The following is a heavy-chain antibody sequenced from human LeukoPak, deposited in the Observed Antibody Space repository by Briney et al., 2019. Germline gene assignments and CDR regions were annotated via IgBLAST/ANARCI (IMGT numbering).Heavy chain of an antibody. CDR3: ARGPPESTSSDY. CDR2: MRPNNGNT. D-gene: IGHD2-2*01. CDR1: GYTFTSYD. V-gene: IGHV1-8*01. J-gene: IGHJ4*02. Sequence: GASVKVSCKASGYTFTSYDVNWVRQAAGQGLEWIGWMRPNNGNTGYAQKFQDRVTMTRDTSINTAYMELRSLTSEDTAVYYCARGPPESTSSDYWGKGTLVTISS.